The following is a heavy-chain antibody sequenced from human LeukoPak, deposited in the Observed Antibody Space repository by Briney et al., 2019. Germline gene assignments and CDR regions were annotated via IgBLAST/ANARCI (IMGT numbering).Heavy chain of an antibody. J-gene: IGHJ4*02. CDR2: ISGSGGTT. V-gene: IGHV3-23*01. Sequence: PGGSLRLSCAASGFTFSNFAMSWVRQAPGKGLECVSAISGSGGTTYYADSVKGRFTISRDNSKTTLYLQMNSLRAEDTAVYYCAKDTTVVTPRALDYWGQGSLVTVPS. CDR3: AKDTTVVTPRALDY. D-gene: IGHD4-23*01. CDR1: GFTFSNFA.